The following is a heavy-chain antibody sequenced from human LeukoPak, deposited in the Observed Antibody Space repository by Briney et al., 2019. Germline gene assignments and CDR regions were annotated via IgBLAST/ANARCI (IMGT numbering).Heavy chain of an antibody. Sequence: PSGTLSLTCAVSGGSISTSNWWGWVRQPPGKGLEWIGEIYRSGTTNYNPSLKSRVTMSVDTSKNQFSLKLTSVTAADTAVYYCAKAGGYSYGYFDYWGQGTLVTVSS. D-gene: IGHD5-18*01. V-gene: IGHV4-4*02. J-gene: IGHJ4*02. CDR2: IYRSGTT. CDR3: AKAGGYSYGYFDY. CDR1: GGSISTSNW.